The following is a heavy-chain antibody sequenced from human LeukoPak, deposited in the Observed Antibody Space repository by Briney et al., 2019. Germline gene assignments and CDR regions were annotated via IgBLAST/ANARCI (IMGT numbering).Heavy chain of an antibody. CDR3: ARGYSSSWPNYFDY. V-gene: IGHV3-66*01. CDR2: IYSGGST. CDR1: GFTVSSNY. Sequence: GGSLRLSCAASGFTVSSNYMSWVRQAPGKGLEWVSVIYSGGSTYYADSVKGRFTISRDNSKNTLHLQMNSLRAEDTAVYYCARGYSSSWPNYFDYWGQGTLVTVSS. J-gene: IGHJ4*02. D-gene: IGHD6-13*01.